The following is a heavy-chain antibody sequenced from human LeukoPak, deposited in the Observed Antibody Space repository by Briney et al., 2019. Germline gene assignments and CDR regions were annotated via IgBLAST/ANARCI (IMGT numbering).Heavy chain of an antibody. CDR1: GGSIRSYF. CDR3: ARRPDGTSHFDY. Sequence: SETPSLTCTVSGGSIRSYFWSWIRQPPGKGLEWIGYVYYSGSTNYNPSLKSRVTISVDTSKKQFSLKLSSVTAADTAVYYCARRPDGTSHFDYWGQGTLVTVSS. J-gene: IGHJ4*02. D-gene: IGHD6-6*01. CDR2: VYYSGST. V-gene: IGHV4-59*08.